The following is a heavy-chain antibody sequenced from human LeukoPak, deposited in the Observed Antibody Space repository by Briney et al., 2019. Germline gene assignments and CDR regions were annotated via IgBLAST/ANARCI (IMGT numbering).Heavy chain of an antibody. Sequence: SETLALTCSVSGGSITSSSYHWGWIRQSPERGLEWIGSMYYRGTTYENPSLKSRLTLSIDTSNNQFSLKLTSVTAVNSAVYSGAREYSRSVVAGSRPDLWGQGLLVTVSS. CDR3: AREYSRSVVAGSRPDL. CDR1: GGSITSSSYH. CDR2: MYYRGTT. V-gene: IGHV4-39*02. D-gene: IGHD2-21*01. J-gene: IGHJ4*02.